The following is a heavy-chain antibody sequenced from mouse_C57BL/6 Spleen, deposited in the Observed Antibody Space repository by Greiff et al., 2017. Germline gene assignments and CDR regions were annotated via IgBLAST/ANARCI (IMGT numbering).Heavy chain of an antibody. D-gene: IGHD4-1*02. J-gene: IGHJ4*01. CDR1: GYTFTSYW. CDR2: IDPSDSET. CDR3: ASDQLGDAMDY. V-gene: IGHV1-52*01. Sequence: QVQLQQSGAELVRPGSSVKLSCKASGYTFTSYWMHWVKQRPIQGLEWIGNIDPSDSETHYNQKFKDKDTLTVDKSSSTAYMQLSSLTSEDSAVYYCASDQLGDAMDYWGQGTSVTVSS.